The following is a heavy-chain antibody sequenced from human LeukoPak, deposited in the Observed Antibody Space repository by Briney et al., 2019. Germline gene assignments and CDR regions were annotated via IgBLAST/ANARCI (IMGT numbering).Heavy chain of an antibody. CDR1: GFTFDDYA. Sequence: PGRSLRLSCAASGFTFDDYAMHWVRQAPGKGLEWVSGISWNSGSIGYADSEKGRFTISRDNARNSLYLQMNSLRAEDTALYYCAKDIVVVPAAMGSGAFDIRGQGTMVTVSS. J-gene: IGHJ3*02. CDR2: ISWNSGSI. D-gene: IGHD2-2*01. V-gene: IGHV3-9*01. CDR3: AKDIVVVPAAMGSGAFDI.